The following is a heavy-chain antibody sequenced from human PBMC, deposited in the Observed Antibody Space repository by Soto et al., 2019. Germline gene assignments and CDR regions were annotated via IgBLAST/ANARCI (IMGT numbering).Heavy chain of an antibody. V-gene: IGHV1-46*03. Sequence: ASVKVSCKASGYTFTSYYMSWVRPAPGQGLEWMGIINPSGGSTSYAQKFQGRVTMTRDTSTSTVYMELSSLRSEDTAVYYCAREPINRETHDAFDISGQGTMVTVSS. CDR3: AREPINRETHDAFDI. CDR2: INPSGGST. J-gene: IGHJ3*02. CDR1: GYTFTSYY.